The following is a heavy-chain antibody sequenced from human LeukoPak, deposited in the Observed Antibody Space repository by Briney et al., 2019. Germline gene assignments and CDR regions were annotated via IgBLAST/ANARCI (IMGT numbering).Heavy chain of an antibody. CDR3: ARDSLRYCSGGSCYVHY. CDR1: GFTFSSYG. D-gene: IGHD2-15*01. CDR2: IWYDGSNK. V-gene: IGHV3-33*01. J-gene: IGHJ4*02. Sequence: GGSLRLSCAASGFTFSSYGMPWVRQAPGKGLERVAVIWYDGSNKYYADSVKGRFTISRDNSKNTLYLQMNSLRAEDTAVYYCARDSLRYCSGGSCYVHYWGQGTLVTVSS.